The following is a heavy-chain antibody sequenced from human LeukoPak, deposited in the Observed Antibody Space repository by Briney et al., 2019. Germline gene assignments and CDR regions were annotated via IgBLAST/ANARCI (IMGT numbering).Heavy chain of an antibody. CDR1: GFTFSSYA. Sequence: GGSLRLSCAASGFTFSSYAMSWVREAPGKGLEWVSVIYSGGGTYYADSVKGRFTISRDNSKNTLYLQMNSLRAEDTAVYYCAGNLGYCSGGSCFLDYWGQGTLVTVSS. CDR2: IYSGGGT. V-gene: IGHV3-53*01. D-gene: IGHD2-15*01. CDR3: AGNLGYCSGGSCFLDY. J-gene: IGHJ4*02.